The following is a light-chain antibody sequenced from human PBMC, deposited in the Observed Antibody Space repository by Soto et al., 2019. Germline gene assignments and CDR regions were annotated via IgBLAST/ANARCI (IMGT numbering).Light chain of an antibody. J-gene: IGKJ4*01. CDR1: QGVSRY. CDR2: AAS. CDR3: QQNYNTQLT. V-gene: IGKV1-39*01. Sequence: IPSTQSPSSPSSSLGASATITCRAIQGVSRYLSWYQQKPGRAPILLISAASTLQSGVPARFSGSGSGTDFTLTINSLQREDFATYYCQQNYNTQLTFGQGTKVDIK.